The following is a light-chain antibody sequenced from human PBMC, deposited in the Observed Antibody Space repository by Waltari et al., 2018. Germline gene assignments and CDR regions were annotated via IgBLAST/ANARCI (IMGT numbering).Light chain of an antibody. V-gene: IGLV2-11*01. CDR1: SSDVGGYNY. Sequence: QSALTQPRSVSGSPGQSVTISCTGTSSDVGGYNYVSWYQQHPDKAPKLIIYDSNKRPSGCPDRFSGSKSGNTASLTISGLQAEDEADYYCCSYVGSNIYWVFGGGTKLTVL. CDR3: CSYVGSNIYWV. J-gene: IGLJ3*02. CDR2: DSN.